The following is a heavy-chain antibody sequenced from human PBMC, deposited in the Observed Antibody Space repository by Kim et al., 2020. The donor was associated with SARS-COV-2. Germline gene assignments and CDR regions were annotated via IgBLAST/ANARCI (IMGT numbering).Heavy chain of an antibody. CDR3: AVENYYDSSGSQRMGPRFDP. J-gene: IGHJ5*02. D-gene: IGHD3-22*01. CDR1: GGTFSSYA. V-gene: IGHV1-69*13. CDR2: IIPIFGTA. Sequence: SVKVSCKASGGTFSSYAISWVRQAPGQGLEWMGGIIPIFGTANYAQKFQGRVTITADESTSTAYMELSSLRSEDTAVYYCAVENYYDSSGSQRMGPRFDPWGQGTLVTVSS.